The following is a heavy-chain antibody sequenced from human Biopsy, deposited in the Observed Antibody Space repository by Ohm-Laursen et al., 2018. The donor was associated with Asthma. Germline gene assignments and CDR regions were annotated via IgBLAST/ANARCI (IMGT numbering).Heavy chain of an antibody. Sequence: PGTLSLTCAVSGDSISSNSWWTWVRQSPGRGLEWIGEIYYSGSTNYHPSLKGRVTISVAKSKNQFSLRLTSVTAADTAVYYCARAIGTGDWYFDVWGQGTTATVSS. CDR3: ARAIGTGDWYFDV. V-gene: IGHV4-4*03. J-gene: IGHJ6*02. CDR2: IYYSGST. CDR1: GDSISSNSW. D-gene: IGHD3/OR15-3a*01.